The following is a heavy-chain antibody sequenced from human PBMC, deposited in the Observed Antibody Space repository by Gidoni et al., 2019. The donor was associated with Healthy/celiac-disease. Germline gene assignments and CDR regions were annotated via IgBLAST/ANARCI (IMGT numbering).Heavy chain of an antibody. CDR1: GCSISRGGYY. Sequence: QVQLPESGPGLVNPSQTLSLTCTVSGCSISRGGYYWSWIRQHPGKGVECIGYIYYRGGTYYNPSLKRRVTISVDTSKNQFSLKLSTVTAADTAVYYCARDLGLLPTYYYYGMDVWGQGTTVTVSS. CDR2: IYYRGGT. D-gene: IGHD3-22*01. V-gene: IGHV4-31*03. CDR3: ARDLGLLPTYYYYGMDV. J-gene: IGHJ6*02.